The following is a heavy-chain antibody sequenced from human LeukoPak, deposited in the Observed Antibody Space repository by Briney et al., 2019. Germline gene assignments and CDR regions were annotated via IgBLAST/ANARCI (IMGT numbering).Heavy chain of an antibody. Sequence: PGGSLRLSCAASGFTFSSYSMNWVRQAPGKGLEWVSYISSSSSTIYYADSVKGRFTISRDNAKNSLYLQMNSLRAEDMALYYCAKDFYYDSSGGAFDYWGQGILVTVSS. J-gene: IGHJ4*02. CDR1: GFTFSSYS. CDR2: ISSSSSTI. CDR3: AKDFYYDSSGGAFDY. D-gene: IGHD3-22*01. V-gene: IGHV3-48*04.